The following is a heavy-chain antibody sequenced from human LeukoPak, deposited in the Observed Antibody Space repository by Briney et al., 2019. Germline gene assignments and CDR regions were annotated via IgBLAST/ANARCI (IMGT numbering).Heavy chain of an antibody. Sequence: PGGSLRLSCAASGFTFSSYAMSWVRQAPGKGLEWVSAISGSGGSTCYADSVKGRFTISRDNSKNTLYLQMNSLRAEDTAVYYCAKVYSSSWYYRHWGQGTLVTVSS. J-gene: IGHJ1*01. CDR2: ISGSGGST. CDR1: GFTFSSYA. CDR3: AKVYSSSWYYRH. D-gene: IGHD6-13*01. V-gene: IGHV3-23*01.